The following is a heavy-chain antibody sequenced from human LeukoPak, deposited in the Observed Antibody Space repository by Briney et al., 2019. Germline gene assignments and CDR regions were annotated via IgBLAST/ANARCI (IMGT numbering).Heavy chain of an antibody. D-gene: IGHD6-13*01. CDR1: GGSINSYY. CDR3: ARGLATAGTSYFDY. CDR2: IYYSGST. V-gene: IGHV4-59*01. Sequence: SETLSLTCTVSGGSINSYYWSWIRQPPGKGLEWIGYIYYSGSTNYSPSLKGRVTISVDTSKNQFSLKLSSVTAADTAVYYCARGLATAGTSYFDYWGQGTLVTVSS. J-gene: IGHJ4*02.